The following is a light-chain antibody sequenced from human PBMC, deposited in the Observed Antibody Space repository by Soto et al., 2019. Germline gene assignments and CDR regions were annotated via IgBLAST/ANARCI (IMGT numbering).Light chain of an antibody. CDR1: QGISNW. J-gene: IGKJ1*01. CDR2: ATS. V-gene: IGKV1-12*01. CDR3: QQYETFSGT. Sequence: IQMTQSPSFVSASVGDRVTTTCRASQGISNWLAWYQQKPGKAPKLLIYATSNLQGGVPSRFSGSGSGTKFTLTIASLQPDDFATYYCQQYETFSGTFGPGTKVDIK.